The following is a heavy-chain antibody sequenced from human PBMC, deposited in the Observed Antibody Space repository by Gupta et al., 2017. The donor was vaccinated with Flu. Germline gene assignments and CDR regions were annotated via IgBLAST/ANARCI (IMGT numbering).Heavy chain of an antibody. Sequence: EWMGGIIPIFGTANYAQKFQGRVTITADESTSTAYMELSSLRSEDTAVYYCARDIGIAAAGTYGDYYYYMDVWGKGTTVTVSS. CDR3: ARDIGIAAAGTYGDYYYYMDV. V-gene: IGHV1-69*01. CDR2: IIPIFGTA. J-gene: IGHJ6*03. D-gene: IGHD6-13*01.